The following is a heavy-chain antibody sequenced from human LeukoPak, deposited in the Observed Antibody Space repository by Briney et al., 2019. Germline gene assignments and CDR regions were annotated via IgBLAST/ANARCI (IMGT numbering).Heavy chain of an antibody. CDR2: IADAGT. CDR3: ARNLGPFDV. D-gene: IGHD3-16*01. J-gene: IGHJ3*01. CDR1: GCTFNDFA. V-gene: IGHV3-23*01. Sequence: GGSLRLSCAASGCTFNDFAMTWVRQAPGKGLEWVSTIADAGTYYADSVKGRFIISRDNSKNMLYLQLNSLRADDTAMYYCARNLGPFDVRGHGTMVTVSS.